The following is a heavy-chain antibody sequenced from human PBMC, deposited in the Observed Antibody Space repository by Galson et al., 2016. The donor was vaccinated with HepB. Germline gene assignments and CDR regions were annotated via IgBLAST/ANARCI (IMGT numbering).Heavy chain of an antibody. J-gene: IGHJ4*02. D-gene: IGHD2/OR15-2a*01. CDR3: AKRHEYCPPVGCSVDF. CDR2: DSMDGRRK. Sequence: SLRLSCAASGFTFSQRGMHWVRQAPGKGLEWVAADSMDGRRKFYADSVKGRFTISRDNSNNMLFLQMSSLRVDDTAVYYCAKRHEYCPPVGCSVDFWGQGALVTVSS. CDR1: GFTFSQRG. V-gene: IGHV3-30*18.